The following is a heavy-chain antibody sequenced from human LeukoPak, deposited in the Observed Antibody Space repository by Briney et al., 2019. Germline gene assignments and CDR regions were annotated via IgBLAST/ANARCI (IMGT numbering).Heavy chain of an antibody. D-gene: IGHD3-22*01. CDR1: GFTFSSYA. J-gene: IGHJ4*02. Sequence: GGSLRLSCAASGFTFSSYAMHWVRQAPGKGLEWVAVISYDGSNKYYADSVKGRFTISRDNSKNTLYLEMNSLRAEDTAVYYCAEDTYYYDSSGYYVFDHWGQGTLVTVSS. CDR2: ISYDGSNK. V-gene: IGHV3-30-3*01. CDR3: AEDTYYYDSSGYYVFDH.